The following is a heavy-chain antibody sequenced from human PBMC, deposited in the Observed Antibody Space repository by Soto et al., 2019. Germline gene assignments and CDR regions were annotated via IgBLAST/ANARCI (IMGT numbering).Heavy chain of an antibody. Sequence: QVQLQESGPGLVKPSQTLSLTCTVSGGSISSGGYYWSWIRQHPGKGLEWIGYIYYSGSTYYNPSLKSRVTISVDTSKNNCALKLSSVTAADTAVYYCARGGIAAAAPPDYWGQGTLVTVSS. J-gene: IGHJ4*02. CDR1: GGSISSGGYY. V-gene: IGHV4-31*03. CDR2: IYYSGST. D-gene: IGHD6-13*01. CDR3: ARGGIAAAAPPDY.